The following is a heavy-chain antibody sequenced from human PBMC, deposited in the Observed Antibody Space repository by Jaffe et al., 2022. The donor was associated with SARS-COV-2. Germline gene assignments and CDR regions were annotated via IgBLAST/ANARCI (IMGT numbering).Heavy chain of an antibody. D-gene: IGHD6-19*01. V-gene: IGHV3-30*18. CDR3: AKDEEYSSGWVDAFDI. CDR1: GFTFSSYG. CDR2: ISYDGSNK. Sequence: QVQLVESGGGVVQPGRSLRLSCAASGFTFSSYGMHWVRQAPGKGLEWVAVISYDGSNKYYADSVKGRFTISRDNSKNTLYLQMNSLRAEDTAVYYCAKDEEYSSGWVDAFDIWGQGTMVTVSS. J-gene: IGHJ3*02.